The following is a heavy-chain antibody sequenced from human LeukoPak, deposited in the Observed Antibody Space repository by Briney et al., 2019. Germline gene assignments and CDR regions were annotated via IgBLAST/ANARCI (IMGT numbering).Heavy chain of an antibody. CDR1: GFTFDDYG. V-gene: IGHV3-20*01. CDR3: ASSCSSTSCYGRDV. CDR2: INWNGGST. Sequence: GGSLRLSCAASGFTFDDYGMRWVSQARGKGGEWVSGINWNGGSTGYADSVKGRFTISRDNAKNSLYLQMNSLRAEDTALYHCASSCSSTSCYGRDVWGKGTTVTVSS. D-gene: IGHD2-2*01. J-gene: IGHJ6*04.